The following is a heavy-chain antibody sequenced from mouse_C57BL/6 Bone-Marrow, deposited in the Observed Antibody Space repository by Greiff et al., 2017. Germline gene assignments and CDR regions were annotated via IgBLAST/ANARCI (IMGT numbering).Heavy chain of an antibody. J-gene: IGHJ2*01. Sequence: EVKLMESGGDLVKPGGSLKLSCAASGFTFSSYGMSWVRQTPDKRLEWVATISSGGSYTYYPDSVKGRFTISRDNAKNTLYLQMSSLKSEDTAMYYCATPPELYCFDYWGQGATLTVSS. CDR3: ATPPELYCFDY. V-gene: IGHV5-6*01. CDR2: ISSGGSYT. CDR1: GFTFSSYG.